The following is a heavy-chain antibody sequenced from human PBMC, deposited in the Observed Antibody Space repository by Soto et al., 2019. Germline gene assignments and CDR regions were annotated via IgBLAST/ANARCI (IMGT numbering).Heavy chain of an antibody. V-gene: IGHV4-39*07. Sequence: SETLSLTCIVSGVSITSAFYYWGWVRQTPGKGLEWIGSTHYKGSTYYNPSLYSRITTSVDASKSQFSLKLTSVTAADTAVYYCARDRTAAAGDLTFDYWGQGTLVTVSS. CDR1: GVSITSAFYY. J-gene: IGHJ4*02. CDR2: THYKGST. CDR3: ARDRTAAAGDLTFDY. D-gene: IGHD6-13*01.